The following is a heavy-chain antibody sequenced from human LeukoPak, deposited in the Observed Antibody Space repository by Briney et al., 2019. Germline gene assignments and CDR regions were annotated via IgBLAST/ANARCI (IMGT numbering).Heavy chain of an antibody. CDR3: ARGLAFGELSHYYGLDV. CDR1: GFTFSSYA. V-gene: IGHV3-23*01. CDR2: ISAGGTIT. J-gene: IGHJ6*02. D-gene: IGHD3-10*01. Sequence: GGSLRLSCAASGFTFSSYAMSWVRQTPGKGLEWVSAISAGGTITYYADSVKGRFTISRDNSKNTLSLQMNSLEAEGTAVYYCARGLAFGELSHYYGLDVWGQGTTVTVSS.